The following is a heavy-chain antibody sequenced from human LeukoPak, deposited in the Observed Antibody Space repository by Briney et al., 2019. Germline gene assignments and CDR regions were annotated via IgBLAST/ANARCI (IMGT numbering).Heavy chain of an antibody. D-gene: IGHD3-22*01. CDR3: ASSHYDSSGYYAIFDH. CDR1: GGSIGSYY. CDR2: IYTSGST. Sequence: SETLSLTGTFSGGSIGSYYSSWIRQPPGTGLPWIGYIYTSGSTNYNPSLKSRVTISVDTSKHQFSLKLSSVTAADPAVYYCASSHYDSSGYYAIFDHWGQGTLVTVSS. J-gene: IGHJ4*02. V-gene: IGHV4-4*09.